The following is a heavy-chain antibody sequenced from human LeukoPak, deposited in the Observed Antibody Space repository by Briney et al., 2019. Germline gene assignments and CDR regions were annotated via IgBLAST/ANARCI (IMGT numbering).Heavy chain of an antibody. Sequence: PSQTLSLTCTVSGGSISSGGYYWRWIRQHPGTGLVWIGYIYYSGSTYYNPSLKSRVTISVDTSKNQFSLKLSSVTAADTAVYYCARLPGIAAAGIGYYYYGMVVWGQETTVTVSS. J-gene: IGHJ6*02. CDR1: GGSISSGGYY. V-gene: IGHV4-31*03. D-gene: IGHD6-13*01. CDR3: ARLPGIAAAGIGYYYYGMVV. CDR2: IYYSGST.